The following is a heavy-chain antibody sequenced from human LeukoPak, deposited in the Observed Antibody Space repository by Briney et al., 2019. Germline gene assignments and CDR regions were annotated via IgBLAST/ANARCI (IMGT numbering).Heavy chain of an antibody. CDR1: GGSFSGYH. Sequence: SETLSLTCAVYGGSFSGYHWSWIRQPPGKGLEWIGEINHSGSTNYNPSLKSRVTISVGTSKNQFSLKLSSVTAADTAVYYCARDRVYFDYWGQGTLVTVSS. CDR2: INHSGST. J-gene: IGHJ4*02. CDR3: ARDRVYFDY. V-gene: IGHV4-34*01. D-gene: IGHD6-6*01.